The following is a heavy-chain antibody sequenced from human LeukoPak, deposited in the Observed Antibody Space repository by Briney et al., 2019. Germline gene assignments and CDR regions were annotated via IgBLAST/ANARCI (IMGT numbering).Heavy chain of an antibody. CDR3: ARAELRYFDWPPGDY. D-gene: IGHD3-9*01. CDR1: GYTFTDYD. Sequence: ASAKVSCKASGYTFTDYDINWVRQATGLGLEWMGWMNPNSGNTGYTQKFQGRVTMTRNTSISTAYMGLSSLRSEDTAVYYCARAELRYFDWPPGDYWGQGTLVTVSS. J-gene: IGHJ4*02. V-gene: IGHV1-8*01. CDR2: MNPNSGNT.